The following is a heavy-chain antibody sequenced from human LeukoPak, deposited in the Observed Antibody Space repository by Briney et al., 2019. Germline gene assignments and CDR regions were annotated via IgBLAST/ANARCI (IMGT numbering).Heavy chain of an antibody. V-gene: IGHV4-59*08. D-gene: IGHD2/OR15-2a*01. J-gene: IGHJ4*02. Sequence: SETLSLTCTVSGGSISSYYWSWIRQPPGKGLEWIAYISDIGSINYNPSLKSRVTISLDTSKNRFSLKLSSVTAADTAVYYCAGHHPRNTVDFWGQGTLVTVSS. CDR3: AGHHPRNTVDF. CDR1: GGSISSYY. CDR2: ISDIGSI.